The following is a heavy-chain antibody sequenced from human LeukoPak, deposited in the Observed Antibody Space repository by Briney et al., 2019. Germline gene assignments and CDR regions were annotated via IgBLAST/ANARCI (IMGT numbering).Heavy chain of an antibody. CDR2: ISGSGGST. V-gene: IGHV3-23*01. CDR3: AKAYCGGDCYSRPRCFDY. CDR1: GFTFSSYA. J-gene: IGHJ4*02. Sequence: GSLRLSCAASGFTFSSYALSWVRQAPGKGLEWVSAISGSGGSTYYADSVKGRFTISRDNSKNTLYLQMNSLRAEDTAVYYCAKAYCGGDCYSRPRCFDYWGQGTLVTVSS. D-gene: IGHD2-21*02.